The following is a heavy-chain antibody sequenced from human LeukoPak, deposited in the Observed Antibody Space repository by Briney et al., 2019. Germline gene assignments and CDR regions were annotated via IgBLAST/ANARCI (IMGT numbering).Heavy chain of an antibody. J-gene: IGHJ6*03. D-gene: IGHD3-22*01. Sequence: GRSLRLSCAASGFTFSSYAMSWVRQAPGKGLEWVSAISGSGGSTYYADSVKGRFTISRDNSKNTLYLQMNSLRVEDTAVYYCATMIVPSYYYYYMDVWGKGTTVTVSS. V-gene: IGHV3-23*01. CDR2: ISGSGGST. CDR3: ATMIVPSYYYYYMDV. CDR1: GFTFSSYA.